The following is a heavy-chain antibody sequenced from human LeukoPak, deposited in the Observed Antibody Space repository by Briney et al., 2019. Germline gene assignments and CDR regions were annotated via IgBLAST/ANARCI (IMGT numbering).Heavy chain of an antibody. CDR2: ISGSGGST. Sequence: GGSLRLSCAASGFTFSSYAMSWVRQAPGQGLEWVSAISGSGGSTYYADSVKGRFTISRDNSKNTLYLQMNSQRAEDTAVYYCAKDVQMATIIWGQGTLVTVSS. J-gene: IGHJ4*02. CDR1: GFTFSSYA. V-gene: IGHV3-23*01. D-gene: IGHD5-24*01. CDR3: AKDVQMATII.